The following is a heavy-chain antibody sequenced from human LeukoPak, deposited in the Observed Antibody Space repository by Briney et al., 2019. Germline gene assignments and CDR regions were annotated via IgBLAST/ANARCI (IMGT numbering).Heavy chain of an antibody. CDR3: ARGGGRRLDS. CDR2: IYYSGST. Sequence: SETLSLTCTVSGGSISGYYWTWIRQPPGKGLQWIGYIYYSGSTTYNPSLSTRLTISVDTSKNQFSLKLTSVTAADTAVYYCARGGGRRLDSWGQGTLVTVSS. V-gene: IGHV4-59*01. CDR1: GGSISGYY. J-gene: IGHJ4*02. D-gene: IGHD3-10*01.